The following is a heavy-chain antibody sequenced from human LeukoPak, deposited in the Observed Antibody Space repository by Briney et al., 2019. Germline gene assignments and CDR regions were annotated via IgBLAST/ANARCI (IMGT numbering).Heavy chain of an antibody. J-gene: IGHJ4*02. CDR3: ARCNSGSYYGGYDY. CDR2: IYYSGST. D-gene: IGHD1-26*01. Sequence: SETLSLTCTVSGGSISSSSYYWGWIRQPPGKGLEWIGSIYYSGSTYYNPSLKSRVTISVDTSKNQFSLKLSSVTAADTAVYYCARCNSGSYYGGYDYWGQGTLVTVSS. V-gene: IGHV4-39*01. CDR1: GGSISSSSYY.